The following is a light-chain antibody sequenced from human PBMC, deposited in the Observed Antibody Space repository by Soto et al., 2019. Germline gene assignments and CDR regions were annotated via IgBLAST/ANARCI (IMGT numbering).Light chain of an antibody. Sequence: DIQMTQSPSTLSASVGDRVTITCRSSQSISSWLAWYQQKPGKAPKLLNYDASSLESGVPSRFSGSGSGTEFTLTISSLQPDDVTPYYCRHYTIYSGTFGQGTKVDI. J-gene: IGKJ1*01. CDR2: DAS. CDR3: RHYTIYSGT. V-gene: IGKV1-5*01. CDR1: QSISSW.